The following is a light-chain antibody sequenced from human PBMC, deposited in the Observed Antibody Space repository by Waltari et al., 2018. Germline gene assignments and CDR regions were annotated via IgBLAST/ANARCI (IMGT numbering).Light chain of an antibody. CDR2: TAS. CDR3: QQYDDFPST. Sequence: IQMTQSPXTLSVSVXXRVTXTCRASQNIITWLARYQQKPGKPPRLLVHTASILETGVPSRFSGSGSGTTFTLTINSLQPDDFATYYCQQYDDFPSTFGQGTKLEI. J-gene: IGKJ2*01. CDR1: QNIITW. V-gene: IGKV1-5*03.